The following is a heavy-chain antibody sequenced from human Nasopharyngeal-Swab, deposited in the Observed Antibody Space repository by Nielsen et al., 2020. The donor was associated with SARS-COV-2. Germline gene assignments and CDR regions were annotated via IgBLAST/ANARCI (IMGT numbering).Heavy chain of an antibody. CDR2: IRSKAYGGTT. J-gene: IGHJ6*02. CDR1: GFTFGDYV. Sequence: GESLKISCTASGFTFGDYVMTWFRQAPGKGLEWVGFIRSKAYGGTTEYAASVKGRFSISRDDSKHIAYLQMNSLKTEDTAVYYCTRGSRYYPDYYFGMDVWGQGTTVTVSS. V-gene: IGHV3-49*03. D-gene: IGHD3-3*01. CDR3: TRGSRYYPDYYFGMDV.